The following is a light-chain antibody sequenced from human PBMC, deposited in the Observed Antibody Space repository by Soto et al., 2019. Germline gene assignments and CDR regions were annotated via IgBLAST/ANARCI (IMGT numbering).Light chain of an antibody. CDR1: ALPKQY. J-gene: IGLJ2*01. CDR2: KDS. CDR3: QSADSSGTYVV. V-gene: IGLV3-25*03. Sequence: SYELTQPPSVSVSPGQTARITCSGDALPKQYAYWYQQKPGQAPGLVIYKDSERPSGIPERFSGSSSGTTVTLTISGDQAEDEADYYCQSADSSGTYVVFGGGTKLTVL.